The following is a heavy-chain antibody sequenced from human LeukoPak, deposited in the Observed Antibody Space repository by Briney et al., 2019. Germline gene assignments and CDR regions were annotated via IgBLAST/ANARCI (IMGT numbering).Heavy chain of an antibody. V-gene: IGHV3-48*02. Sequence: GGSLRLSCAASGFTFSSCSMNWVRQAPGKGLEWVSYISSSSSSIHYADSVKGRFTISRDNAKNSLYLQMSSLRDEDTAMYYCARDYYYGFYYWGQGTLVTVSS. CDR3: ARDYYYGFYY. J-gene: IGHJ4*02. CDR2: ISSSSSSI. D-gene: IGHD3-10*01. CDR1: GFTFSSCS.